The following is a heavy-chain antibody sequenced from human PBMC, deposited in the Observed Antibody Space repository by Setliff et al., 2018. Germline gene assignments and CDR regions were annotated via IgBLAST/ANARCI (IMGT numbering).Heavy chain of an antibody. Sequence: RESLKISCKGSGYSFTSYWIGWVRQMPGKGLEWMGIIYPGDSDTRYSPSFQGQVTISADKSISTAYLQWSSLKASDTAMYYCARHEFTYYYDSSGYFRPRGAFDIWGQGTMVTVSS. J-gene: IGHJ3*02. CDR2: IYPGDSDT. CDR3: ARHEFTYYYDSSGYFRPRGAFDI. CDR1: GYSFTSYW. D-gene: IGHD3-22*01. V-gene: IGHV5-51*01.